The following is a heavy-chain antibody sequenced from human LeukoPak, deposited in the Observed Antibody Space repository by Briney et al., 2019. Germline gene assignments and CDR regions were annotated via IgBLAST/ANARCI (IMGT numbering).Heavy chain of an antibody. CDR2: ISYDGSNK. D-gene: IGHD5-18*01. J-gene: IGHJ4*02. V-gene: IGHV3-30*03. CDR3: ASRHSYGYSLDY. CDR1: GFTFSSYG. Sequence: GRSLRLSCAASGFTFSSYGMHWVRQAPGKGLEWVAVISYDGSNKYYADSVKGRFTISRDNSKNTLYLQMNSLRAEDTAVYYCASRHSYGYSLDYWGQGTLVTVSS.